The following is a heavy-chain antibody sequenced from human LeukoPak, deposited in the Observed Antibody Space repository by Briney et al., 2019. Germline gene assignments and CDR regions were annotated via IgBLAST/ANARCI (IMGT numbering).Heavy chain of an antibody. CDR3: ARDQDFWSGYYYYGMDV. D-gene: IGHD3-3*01. V-gene: IGHV1-18*01. Sequence: GASVTVSCKASGYTFTSYGISWVRQAPGQGLEWMGWIGAYNGNTNYAQKLQGRVTMTTDTSTSTAYMELRSLRSDDTAVYYCARDQDFWSGYYYYGMDVWGQGTTVTVSS. J-gene: IGHJ6*02. CDR2: IGAYNGNT. CDR1: GYTFTSYG.